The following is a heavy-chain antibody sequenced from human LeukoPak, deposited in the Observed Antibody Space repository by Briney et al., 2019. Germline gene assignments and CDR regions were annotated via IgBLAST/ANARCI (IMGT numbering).Heavy chain of an antibody. J-gene: IGHJ4*02. CDR2: IRYVGINK. CDR3: AKDPGHISGYSQYYFDY. V-gene: IGHV3-30*02. CDR1: GFTFSTYG. D-gene: IGHD3-22*01. Sequence: PGGSLRLSCAASGFTFSTYGMHWVRQAPGKGLEWVSFIRYVGINKYYADSVKGRFTISRDNSKNTLFLQMNSLRAEDTAVYYCAKDPGHISGYSQYYFDYWGQGTLVTVSS.